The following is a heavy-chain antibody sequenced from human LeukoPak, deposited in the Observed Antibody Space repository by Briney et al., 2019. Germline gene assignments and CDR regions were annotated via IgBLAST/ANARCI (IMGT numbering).Heavy chain of an antibody. J-gene: IGHJ6*03. CDR3: AKVSYYDILTGPTYMDV. V-gene: IGHV3-23*01. Sequence: GGSLRLSCAASGFTFSSYAMSWVRQAPGKGLEWVSTISGSGDSTYYADSVKGRFTISRDNSLNTLYLQMNSLRAEGTAVYYCAKVSYYDILTGPTYMDVWGKGTTVTVSS. D-gene: IGHD3-9*01. CDR2: ISGSGDST. CDR1: GFTFSSYA.